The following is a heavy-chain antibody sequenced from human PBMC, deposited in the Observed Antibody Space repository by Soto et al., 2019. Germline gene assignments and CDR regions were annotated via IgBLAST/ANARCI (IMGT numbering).Heavy chain of an antibody. J-gene: IGHJ4*02. CDR1: GFTFSNYA. D-gene: IGHD6-19*01. V-gene: IGHV3-23*01. Sequence: GGSLRLSCAASGFTFSNYAISWVRQAPGKGLEWVSIISGSGGTPYYADSVKGRFTISRDNSRNTLYLQMNSLRAGDSAKYYCAKEGTSGLYYFDYWGPGTLVTVSS. CDR3: AKEGTSGLYYFDY. CDR2: ISGSGGTP.